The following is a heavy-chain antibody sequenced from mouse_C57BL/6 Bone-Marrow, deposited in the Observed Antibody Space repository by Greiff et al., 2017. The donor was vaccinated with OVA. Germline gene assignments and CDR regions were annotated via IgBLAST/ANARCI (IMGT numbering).Heavy chain of an antibody. CDR2: INPSSGYT. Sequence: QVQLQQPGAELAKPGASVKLSCKASGYTFTSYWMHWVKQRPGQGLEWIGYINPSSGYTKYNQKFKDKATLTADKSSSTAYMQLSSLTYEDSAVYYCARSYYGYDWYFDVWGTGTTVTVSS. V-gene: IGHV1-7*01. CDR3: ARSYYGYDWYFDV. J-gene: IGHJ1*03. D-gene: IGHD2-9*01. CDR1: GYTFTSYW.